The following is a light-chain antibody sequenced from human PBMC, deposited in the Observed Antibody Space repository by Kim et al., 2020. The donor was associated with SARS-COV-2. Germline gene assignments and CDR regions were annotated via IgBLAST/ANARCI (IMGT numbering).Light chain of an antibody. Sequence: SYELTQPPSLSVSPGQTASITCSGDKLGDKFVSWYQQKPGQSPVQVIYQDKKRPSGIPEQFSGSNSGNTATLTISGTQAMDEAVYYCQAWDSHTAAVFGGGAQVTVL. V-gene: IGLV3-1*01. CDR1: KLGDKF. CDR3: QAWDSHTAAV. J-gene: IGLJ2*01. CDR2: QDK.